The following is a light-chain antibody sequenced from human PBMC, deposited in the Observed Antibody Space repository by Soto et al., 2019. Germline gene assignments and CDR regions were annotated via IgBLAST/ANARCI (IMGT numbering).Light chain of an antibody. J-gene: IGLJ2*01. Sequence: QSVLTQPPSLSGAPGQRVTISCTGSSSNIGAGYDVHWYQQLPGTAPKLLIYTNSNRPSGVPDRFSGSKSGTSASLAITGLQAEDEADYYCQSYDSSLSVHVLFGGGTKLTVL. CDR3: QSYDSSLSVHVL. V-gene: IGLV1-40*01. CDR1: SSNIGAGYD. CDR2: TNS.